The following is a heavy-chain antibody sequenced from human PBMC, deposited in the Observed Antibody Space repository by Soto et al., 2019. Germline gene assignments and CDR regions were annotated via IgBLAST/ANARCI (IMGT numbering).Heavy chain of an antibody. Sequence: PSETLSLTCAVSGGSISSGGYSWSWIRQPPGKGLEWIGYIYHSGSTYYNPSLKSRVTISVDRSKNQFSLKLSSVTAADTAVYYCARERDSGYDSWGQGTLVTVSS. D-gene: IGHD5-12*01. J-gene: IGHJ5*02. CDR1: GGSISSGGYS. CDR2: IYHSGST. CDR3: ARERDSGYDS. V-gene: IGHV4-30-2*01.